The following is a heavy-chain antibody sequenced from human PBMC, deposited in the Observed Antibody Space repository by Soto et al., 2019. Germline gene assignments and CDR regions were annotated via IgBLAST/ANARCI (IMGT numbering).Heavy chain of an antibody. Sequence: ASVKVSCKASGYTFTGYYMHWVRQAPGQGLEWMGWINPNSGGTNYAQKFQGWVTMTRDTSISTAYMELSRLRSDDTAVYYCATGDSSGYYGYYFDYWGQGTLVTVSS. CDR2: INPNSGGT. CDR3: ATGDSSGYYGYYFDY. D-gene: IGHD3-22*01. CDR1: GYTFTGYY. V-gene: IGHV1-2*04. J-gene: IGHJ4*02.